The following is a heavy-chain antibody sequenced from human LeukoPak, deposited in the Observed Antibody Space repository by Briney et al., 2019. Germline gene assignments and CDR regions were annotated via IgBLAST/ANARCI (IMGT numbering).Heavy chain of an antibody. Sequence: GGSLRLSCAASGFTFSSSAMSWVRQAPGKGLEWVSSITNSGDRTYYADAVRGQFTISRDNSKSTLFLQMRSLRVEDTAIYYCAKDGDWRPAADWGQGTLVIVSS. D-gene: IGHD2-2*01. J-gene: IGHJ4*02. CDR2: ITNSGDRT. V-gene: IGHV3-23*01. CDR3: AKDGDWRPAAD. CDR1: GFTFSSSA.